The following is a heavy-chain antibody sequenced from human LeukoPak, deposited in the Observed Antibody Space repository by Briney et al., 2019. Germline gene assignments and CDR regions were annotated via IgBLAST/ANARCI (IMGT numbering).Heavy chain of an antibody. Sequence: PGGSLRLSCAASGFTSSSYWMSWGREAPGKGLEWGANIKQDGSEKYYVDSVKGRCTISRDNAKTSLYLQMHSLRAEDTAVYYCARDSSSWYLLYYYYGMDVWGQGTTVTVSS. D-gene: IGHD6-13*01. CDR3: ARDSSSWYLLYYYYGMDV. CDR1: GFTSSSYW. CDR2: IKQDGSEK. V-gene: IGHV3-7*01. J-gene: IGHJ6*02.